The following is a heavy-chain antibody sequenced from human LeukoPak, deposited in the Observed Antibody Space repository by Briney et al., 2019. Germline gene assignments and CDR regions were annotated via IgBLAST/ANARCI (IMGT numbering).Heavy chain of an antibody. Sequence: ASVKASCKASGYTFTGYYMHWVRQAPGQGLEWMGRINPNSGGTNYAQKFQGRVTMTRDTSISTAYMELSRLRSDDTAVYYCASDMNYDSSGEYWGQGTLVTVSS. J-gene: IGHJ4*02. D-gene: IGHD3-22*01. CDR3: ASDMNYDSSGEY. CDR1: GYTFTGYY. V-gene: IGHV1-2*06. CDR2: INPNSGGT.